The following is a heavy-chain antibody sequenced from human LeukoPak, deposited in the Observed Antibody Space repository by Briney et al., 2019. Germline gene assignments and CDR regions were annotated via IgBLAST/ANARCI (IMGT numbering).Heavy chain of an antibody. D-gene: IGHD1-14*01. V-gene: IGHV3-23*01. Sequence: GGSLRLSCAASGFTFSSYAMSWVRQAPGKGREWVSAISGSGGCTYYADSVKGRFTISRDNSKNTLYLQNNCPRAEDTAFNNCAKTTGSNLWYFDLWGRGPLVTVSS. CDR3: AKTTGSNLWYFDL. CDR1: GFTFSSYA. J-gene: IGHJ2*01. CDR2: ISGSGGCT.